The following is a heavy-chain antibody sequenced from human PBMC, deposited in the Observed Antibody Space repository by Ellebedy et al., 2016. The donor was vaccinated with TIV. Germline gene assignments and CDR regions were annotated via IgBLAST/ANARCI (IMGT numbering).Heavy chain of an antibody. CDR2: ISYDGSNK. CDR3: ARDVSDPIGFGELLPQNYYYYGMDV. CDR1: GFTFSSYA. D-gene: IGHD3-10*01. J-gene: IGHJ6*02. V-gene: IGHV3-30-3*01. Sequence: GGSLRLXCAASGFTFSSYAMHWVRQAPGKGLEWVAVISYDGSNKYYADSVKGRFTISRDNSKNTLYLQMNSLRAEDTAVYYCARDVSDPIGFGELLPQNYYYYGMDVWGQGTTVTVSS.